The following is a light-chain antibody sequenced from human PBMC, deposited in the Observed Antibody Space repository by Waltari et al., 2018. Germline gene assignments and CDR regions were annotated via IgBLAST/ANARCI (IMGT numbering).Light chain of an antibody. CDR2: AGS. V-gene: IGKV1-9*01. Sequence: QLTQSPSFLPASVGDRVTISCRASRGISSYLAWYQQKPGKAPRLLIYAGSTLHSGVPSKFSGSGSGTEFTFTISSLQPEDFATYYCQEVNSYPSITFGQGTRLE. CDR1: RGISSY. CDR3: QEVNSYPSIT. J-gene: IGKJ5*01.